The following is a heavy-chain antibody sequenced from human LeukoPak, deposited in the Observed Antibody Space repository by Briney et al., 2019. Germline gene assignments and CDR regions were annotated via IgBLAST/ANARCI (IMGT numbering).Heavy chain of an antibody. J-gene: IGHJ4*02. CDR2: TDPTDSYT. Sequence: GESLKISCKGSGYTFTSYWISWVRQMPGKGQEWMGMTDPTDSYTNYSPSFQGHVTISADKSISTAYLQWSSLKTSDTAMYYCARTAQDFYDSGSPDYWGQGTLVTVSS. D-gene: IGHD3-10*01. CDR1: GYTFTSYW. V-gene: IGHV5-10-1*01. CDR3: ARTAQDFYDSGSPDY.